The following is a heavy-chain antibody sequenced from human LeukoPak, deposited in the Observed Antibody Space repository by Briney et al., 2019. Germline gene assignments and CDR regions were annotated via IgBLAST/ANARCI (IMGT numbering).Heavy chain of an antibody. CDR1: GFTFSTYW. CDR2: IHPEGNEK. D-gene: IGHD2-21*02. V-gene: IGHV3-7*04. J-gene: IGHJ4*02. CDR3: ARGDDFSWDY. Sequence: GGSLRLSCTASGFTFSTYWMSWVRQAPGEGLEWVANIHPEGNEKYHVDSVKGRFTISRDNAKNSLYLQMNSLRVEDTAVYYYARGDDFSWDYWGQGTLVTVSS.